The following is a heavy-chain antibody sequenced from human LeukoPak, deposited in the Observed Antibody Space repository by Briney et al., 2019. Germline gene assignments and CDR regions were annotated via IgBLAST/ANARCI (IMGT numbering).Heavy chain of an antibody. Sequence: SGGSLRLSCGASGFTLSRNGMHWVRQAPGKGLEWVTYIRKDGSDKYYADSVKGRFTISRDSSKNMVYLQMNSLRAEDTAVYYCAKDSNWAFDYWGQGTLVSVSS. D-gene: IGHD7-27*01. CDR3: AKDSNWAFDY. CDR2: IRKDGSDK. J-gene: IGHJ4*02. CDR1: GFTLSRNG. V-gene: IGHV3-30*02.